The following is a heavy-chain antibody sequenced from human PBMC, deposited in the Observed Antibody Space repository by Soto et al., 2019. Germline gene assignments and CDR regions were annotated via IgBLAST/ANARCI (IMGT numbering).Heavy chain of an antibody. CDR2: IIPILGIA. CDR3: ARDPSPLPAENAFDI. J-gene: IGHJ3*02. Sequence: ASVKVSCKASGGTFSSYTISWVRQAPGQGLEWMGRIIPILGIANYAQKFQGRVTITADKSTSTAYMELSSLRSEDTAVYYCARDPSPLPAENAFDIWGQGTMVTVSS. D-gene: IGHD2-2*01. CDR1: GGTFSSYT. V-gene: IGHV1-69*04.